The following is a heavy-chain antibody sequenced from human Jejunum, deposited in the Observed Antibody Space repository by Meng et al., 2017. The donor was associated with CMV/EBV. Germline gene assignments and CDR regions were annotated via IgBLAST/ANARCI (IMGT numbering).Heavy chain of an antibody. CDR1: FTFGTDV. D-gene: IGHD6-13*01. CDR2: FSASGGAT. CDR3: AKDGSRSSSWQRFDS. J-gene: IGHJ4*02. Sequence: FTFGTDVMSWVRQAPGKGLEGVSGFSASGGATFDADYVQRRFTLASAQSNSTLYLQMNILRADDTAIYYCAKDGSRSSSWQRFDSWGQGTRVTVSS. V-gene: IGHV3-23*01.